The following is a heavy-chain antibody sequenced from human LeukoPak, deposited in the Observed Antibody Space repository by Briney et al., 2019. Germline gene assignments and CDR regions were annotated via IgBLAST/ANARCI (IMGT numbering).Heavy chain of an antibody. J-gene: IGHJ3*02. CDR3: AKDLRPKIWFGELFDDAFDI. D-gene: IGHD3-10*01. Sequence: LSGGSLRLSCAASGFTFSSYAMSWVRQAPGKGLEWVSAISGSGGSTYYADSVKGRFTISRDNSKNTLYLQMNSLRAEDTAVYYCAKDLRPKIWFGELFDDAFDIWGQGTMVTVSS. CDR2: ISGSGGST. V-gene: IGHV3-23*01. CDR1: GFTFSSYA.